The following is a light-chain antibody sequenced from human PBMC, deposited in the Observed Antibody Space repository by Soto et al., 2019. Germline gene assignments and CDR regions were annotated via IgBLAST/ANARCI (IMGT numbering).Light chain of an antibody. CDR1: SSDVGGYNY. CDR3: CSYTSSTTLYV. V-gene: IGLV2-14*01. Sequence: QSALTQPASVSGSPGQSITISCTGTSSDVGGYNYVSWYQQHPGKAPKLMIYEVSNRPSGVSNRFSGSKSGNTASLTISGLQAEHEADYYCCSYTSSTTLYVFGTGTKVTVL. J-gene: IGLJ1*01. CDR2: EVS.